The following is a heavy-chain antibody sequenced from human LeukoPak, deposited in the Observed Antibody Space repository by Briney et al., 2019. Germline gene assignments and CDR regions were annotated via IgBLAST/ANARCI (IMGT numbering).Heavy chain of an antibody. Sequence: PGRSLRLSCAASGFTFSNYGMHWVRQAPGKGLEWVALISYDGSSKYYADSVKGRFTISRDNSKNTLYLQMNSLRTEDTAVYYCAKGSPSGWYSVDYWGQGTLVTVSS. CDR3: AKGSPSGWYSVDY. CDR1: GFTFSNYG. V-gene: IGHV3-30*18. D-gene: IGHD6-13*01. J-gene: IGHJ4*02. CDR2: ISYDGSSK.